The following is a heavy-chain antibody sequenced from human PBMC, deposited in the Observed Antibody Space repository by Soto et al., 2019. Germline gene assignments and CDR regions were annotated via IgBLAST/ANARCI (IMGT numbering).Heavy chain of an antibody. CDR1: GYTFTNYG. J-gene: IGHJ6*02. CDR2: ISAYKGNT. V-gene: IGHV1-18*01. Sequence: QVQLVQSGAEVKKPGASVKVSCKASGYTFTNYGISWVRQAPGQGLEWMGWISAYKGNTYYAQKFQGRVTMTIETSTSTTYMEVRSLKSDDSAVYYCARDQSSGWYGKDSGMDVWGQGTTVTVSS. D-gene: IGHD6-19*01. CDR3: ARDQSSGWYGKDSGMDV.